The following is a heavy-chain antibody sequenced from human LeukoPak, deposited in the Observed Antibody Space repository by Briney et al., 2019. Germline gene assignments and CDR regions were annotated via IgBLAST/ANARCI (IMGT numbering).Heavy chain of an antibody. Sequence: SETLSLTCTVSGGSISSYYWSWIRQPPGKGLEWIGRIYTSGSTNYNPSLKSRVTMSVDTSKNQFSLKLSSVTAADTAVYYCARDLLTYYYDSSGYYPLDYYGMDVWGQGTTVIVSS. V-gene: IGHV4-4*07. CDR1: GGSISSYY. CDR2: IYTSGST. D-gene: IGHD3-22*01. J-gene: IGHJ6*02. CDR3: ARDLLTYYYDSSGYYPLDYYGMDV.